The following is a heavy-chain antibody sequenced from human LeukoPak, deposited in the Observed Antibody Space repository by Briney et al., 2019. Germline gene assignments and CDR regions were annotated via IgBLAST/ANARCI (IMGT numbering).Heavy chain of an antibody. Sequence: PSETLSLTCAVYGGSFSGYYWSWIRQPPGKGLEWIGEINHSGSTNYSPSLKSRVTISVDTSKNQFSLKLSSVTAADTAVYYCARGRDIVVVPAAMRGGRWFDPWGQGTLVTVSS. V-gene: IGHV4-34*01. CDR2: INHSGST. CDR3: ARGRDIVVVPAAMRGGRWFDP. J-gene: IGHJ5*02. D-gene: IGHD2-2*01. CDR1: GGSFSGYY.